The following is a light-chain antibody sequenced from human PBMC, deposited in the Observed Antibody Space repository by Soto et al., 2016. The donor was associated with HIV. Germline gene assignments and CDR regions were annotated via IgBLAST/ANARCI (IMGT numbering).Light chain of an antibody. CDR2: KAS. CDR3: QQYNTYSPWT. V-gene: IGKV1-5*03. J-gene: IGKJ1*01. CDR1: QSISSW. Sequence: DIRMTQSPSTLSASVGDSVTITCRASQSISSWLAWYQQKPGKAPKLLIYKASTLQSGVPSRFSGSGSETEFTLTISSVQPDDFATYYCQQYNTYSPWTIGLGTKVDIK.